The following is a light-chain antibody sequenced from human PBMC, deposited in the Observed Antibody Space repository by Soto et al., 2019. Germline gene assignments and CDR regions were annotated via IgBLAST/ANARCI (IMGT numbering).Light chain of an antibody. CDR1: QSISSY. J-gene: IGKJ4*01. V-gene: IGKV1-39*01. Sequence: DIQMTQSPSSLSASVGDRVTITCRASQSISSYLNWYQQKPGKAPKLLIYAASSLQSGVASRFRGSGSGTDFTLTISILQPEDFASYYCQQSYSTHLTFGGCTKVDIK. CDR3: QQSYSTHLT. CDR2: AAS.